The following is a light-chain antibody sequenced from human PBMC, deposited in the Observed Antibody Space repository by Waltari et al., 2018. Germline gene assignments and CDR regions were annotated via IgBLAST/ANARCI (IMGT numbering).Light chain of an antibody. J-gene: IGLJ3*02. CDR1: RSNIGTNS. Sequence: QSVLTHPPSASGTPGQRVTISCSGSRSNIGTNSVNWYQQLPRTAPKLLMYNTNQRPSGVPDRFSGSRSGTSASLAISGLQSEDEGDYYCSSWDDSLNGPAFGGGTKVTVL. V-gene: IGLV1-44*01. CDR2: NTN. CDR3: SSWDDSLNGPA.